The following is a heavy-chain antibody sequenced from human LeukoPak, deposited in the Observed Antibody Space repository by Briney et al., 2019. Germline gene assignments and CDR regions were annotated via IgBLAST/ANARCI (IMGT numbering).Heavy chain of an antibody. J-gene: IGHJ4*02. Sequence: SGTLSLTCAVSGGSISSGNWWSWVRQPPGKGLEWIGEIYHSGSTNYNPSLKSRVTISVDKSKNQFSLKLSSVTAADTAVYYCARGGYYYGSGKGEFDYWGQGTLVTVSS. CDR3: ARGGYYYGSGKGEFDY. CDR2: IYHSGST. D-gene: IGHD3-10*01. V-gene: IGHV4-4*02. CDR1: GGSISSGNW.